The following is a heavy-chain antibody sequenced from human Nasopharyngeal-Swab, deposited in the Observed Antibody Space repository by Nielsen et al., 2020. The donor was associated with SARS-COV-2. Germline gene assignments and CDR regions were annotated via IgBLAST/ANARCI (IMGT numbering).Heavy chain of an antibody. V-gene: IGHV4-31*03. J-gene: IGHJ6*02. CDR3: ARDRRAQSGRGFGEPWNYYGMDV. D-gene: IGHD3-10*01. CDR1: GGSISSGGYY. CDR2: IYYSGST. Sequence: SETLSLTCTVSGGSISSGGYYWSWIRQHPGKGLEWIGYIYYSGSTYYNPSLKSRVTISVDTSKNQFSLKLSPVTAADTAVYYCARDRRAQSGRGFGEPWNYYGMDVWGQGTTVTVSS.